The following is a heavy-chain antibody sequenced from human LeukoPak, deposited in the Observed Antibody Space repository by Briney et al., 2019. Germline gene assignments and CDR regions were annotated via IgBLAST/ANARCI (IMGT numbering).Heavy chain of an antibody. CDR2: IIPIFGIA. Sequence: SVKVSCKASGGTFSSYAISWVRQAPGQGLEWMGRIIPIFGIANYGQKFQGRVTITADKSTSTAYMELSSLRSEDTAVYYCARLGSSGWTRENDAFDIWGQGTMVTVSS. CDR1: GGTFSSYA. V-gene: IGHV1-69*04. J-gene: IGHJ3*02. CDR3: ARLGSSGWTRENDAFDI. D-gene: IGHD6-19*01.